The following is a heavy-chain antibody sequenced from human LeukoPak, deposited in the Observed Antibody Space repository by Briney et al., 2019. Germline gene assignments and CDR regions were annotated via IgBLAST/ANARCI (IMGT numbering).Heavy chain of an antibody. CDR1: GGSISSGGYS. D-gene: IGHD3-22*01. CDR2: IYYSGST. J-gene: IGHJ5*02. V-gene: IGHV4-61*08. Sequence: PSETLSLTCAVSGGSISSGGYSWSWIRQPPGQGLEWIGYIYYSGSTNYNPSLKSRVTISVDTSKNQFSLKLSSVTAADTAVYYCARDYYDSSGYYRAYNWFDPWGQGTLVTVSS. CDR3: ARDYYDSSGYYRAYNWFDP.